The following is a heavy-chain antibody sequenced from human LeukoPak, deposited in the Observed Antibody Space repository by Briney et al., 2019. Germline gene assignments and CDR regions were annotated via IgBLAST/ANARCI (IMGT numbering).Heavy chain of an antibody. J-gene: IGHJ3*02. CDR3: ARGSSRSPRDAFDI. CDR1: GYTFTSYY. Sequence: ASVEVSCKASGYTFTSYYMHGVRQAPGQGLEWMGIISPSGASTTYAQKFQGRITMTRDMSTSTVYMELSSLKSEDTAVYYCARGSSRSPRDAFDIWGQGTMVTVSS. V-gene: IGHV1-46*01. CDR2: ISPSGAST.